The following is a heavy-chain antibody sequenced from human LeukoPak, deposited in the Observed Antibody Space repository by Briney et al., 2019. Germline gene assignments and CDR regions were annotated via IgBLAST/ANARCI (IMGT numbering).Heavy chain of an antibody. J-gene: IGHJ4*02. V-gene: IGHV4-61*01. D-gene: IGHD1-26*01. CDR3: ARGRLGATY. CDR2: IHHSGTT. Sequence: SQTLSLTCTVSGASISSGSYYWSWTRQPPGKGLEWIGYIHHSGTTNYSPSLKSRVTISVDMSKNQFFLNLTSVTAADTAVYYCARGRLGATYWGQGTLVTVSS. CDR1: GASISSGSYY.